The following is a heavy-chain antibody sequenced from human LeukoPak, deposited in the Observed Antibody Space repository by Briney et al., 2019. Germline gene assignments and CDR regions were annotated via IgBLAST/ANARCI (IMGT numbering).Heavy chain of an antibody. D-gene: IGHD5-18*01. Sequence: GGSLRLSCAASGFTFSDYYMSWVRQAPGKGLEWVSYISSSGSTIYYADSVKGRFTISRDNAKNSLYLQMNSLRAEDTAVYYCARGYSYGHYYFDYWGQGTLVTVSS. J-gene: IGHJ4*02. V-gene: IGHV3-11*04. CDR3: ARGYSYGHYYFDY. CDR1: GFTFSDYY. CDR2: ISSSGSTI.